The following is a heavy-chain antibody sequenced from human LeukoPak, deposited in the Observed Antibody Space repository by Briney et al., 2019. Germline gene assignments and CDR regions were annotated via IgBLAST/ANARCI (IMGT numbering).Heavy chain of an antibody. V-gene: IGHV1-2*02. CDR1: GYTFTGYY. J-gene: IGHJ6*03. CDR3: AKFGFGIAVAGLHYMDV. D-gene: IGHD6-19*01. CDR2: INPNSGGT. Sequence: ASVKVSCKASGYTFTGYYMHWVRQAPGQGLEWMGWINPNSGGTNYAQKFQGRVTMTRDTSISTAYMELSRLRSDDTAVYYCAKFGFGIAVAGLHYMDVWGKGTTVTISS.